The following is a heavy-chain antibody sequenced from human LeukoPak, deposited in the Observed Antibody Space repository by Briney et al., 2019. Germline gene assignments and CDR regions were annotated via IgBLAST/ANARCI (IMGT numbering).Heavy chain of an antibody. CDR3: ARATRTYYYDSNPRHDAFDI. CDR2: IIPIFGTA. CDR1: GGTFSSCA. D-gene: IGHD3-22*01. J-gene: IGHJ3*02. Sequence: ASVKVSCKASGGTFSSCAISWVRQAPGQGLEWMGGIIPIFGTANYAQKFQGRVTITADESTSTAYMELSSLRSEDTAVYYCARATRTYYYDSNPRHDAFDIWGQGTMVTVSS. V-gene: IGHV1-69*13.